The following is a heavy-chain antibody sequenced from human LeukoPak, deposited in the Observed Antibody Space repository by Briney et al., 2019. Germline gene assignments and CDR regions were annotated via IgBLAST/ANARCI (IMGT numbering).Heavy chain of an antibody. CDR3: ATWGGNYYDSSGYYDY. CDR1: GYTLTELS. Sequence: ASVKVSCKVSGYTLTELSMHWVRQAPGKGLEWMGGFDPEDGETIYAQKFQGRDTMTEDTSTDTAYMELSSLRSEDTAVYYCATWGGNYYDSSGYYDYWGQGTLVTVSS. CDR2: FDPEDGET. D-gene: IGHD3-22*01. J-gene: IGHJ4*02. V-gene: IGHV1-24*01.